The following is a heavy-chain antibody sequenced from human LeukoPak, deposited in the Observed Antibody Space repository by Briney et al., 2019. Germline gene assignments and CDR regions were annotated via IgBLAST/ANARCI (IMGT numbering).Heavy chain of an antibody. V-gene: IGHV4-4*07. Sequence: SETLSLICSGSGGSINSDWWSWIRQPAGKGLEFIGRIYTTGRTNYNPSLKSRVSMSVDTSKNKFSLELRSVTAADTAVYFCARAGYTISSYRFDYWGPGALVTVSP. J-gene: IGHJ4*02. CDR2: IYTTGRT. CDR3: ARAGYTISSYRFDY. CDR1: GGSINSDW. D-gene: IGHD3-16*02.